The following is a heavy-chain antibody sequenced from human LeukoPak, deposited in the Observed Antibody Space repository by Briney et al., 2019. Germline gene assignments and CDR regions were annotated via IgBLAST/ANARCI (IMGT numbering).Heavy chain of an antibody. CDR1: GYTFTGYY. J-gene: IGHJ4*02. Sequence: ASVKVSCKASGYTFTGYYMHWVRQAPGQGLEWMGWINPNSGGTNYAQKFQGRVTMTRDTSISTAYMELSRLRSDDTAVYYCARDPSPRQYQLLVPPDYWGQGTLVTVSS. CDR2: INPNSGGT. V-gene: IGHV1-2*02. CDR3: ARDPSPRQYQLLVPPDY. D-gene: IGHD2-2*01.